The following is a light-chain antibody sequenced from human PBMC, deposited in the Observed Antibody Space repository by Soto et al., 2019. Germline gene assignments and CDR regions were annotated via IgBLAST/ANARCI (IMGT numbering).Light chain of an antibody. CDR2: EVI. CDR3: SSYTSSGTWV. J-gene: IGLJ3*02. Sequence: QSALTQPASVSGSPGQSITISCTGTSSDVGRYNYVYWYQQHPGKAPRLMIYEVINRPSGISNRFSGSKSGNMASLTISGLQTEDEADYYCSSYTSSGTWVFGGGTKVTVL. V-gene: IGLV2-14*01. CDR1: SSDVGRYNY.